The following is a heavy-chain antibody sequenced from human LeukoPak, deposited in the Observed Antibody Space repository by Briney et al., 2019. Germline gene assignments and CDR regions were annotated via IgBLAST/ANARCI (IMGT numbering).Heavy chain of an antibody. Sequence: PGGSLRLSCAASGFTFSSYAMSWVRQAPGKGLEWVSAISGSGGSTYYADSVKGRFTISRDNSKNTLYLQMNSLRAEDTAVYYCAKDLVGCSSTSCYFTVGGMDVWGQRTPVTVSS. V-gene: IGHV3-23*01. D-gene: IGHD2-2*01. CDR1: GFTFSSYA. J-gene: IGHJ6*02. CDR3: AKDLVGCSSTSCYFTVGGMDV. CDR2: ISGSGGST.